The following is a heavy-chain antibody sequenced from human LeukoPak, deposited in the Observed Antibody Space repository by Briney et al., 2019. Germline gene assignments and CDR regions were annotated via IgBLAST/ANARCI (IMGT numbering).Heavy chain of an antibody. J-gene: IGHJ4*02. V-gene: IGHV4-61*02. CDR1: GGSISSGSYY. CDR3: ARDRFYSNYFDY. D-gene: IGHD4-11*01. CDR2: IYTSGST. Sequence: SETLSLTCTVSGGSISSGSYYWSWIRQPAGKGLEWIGRIYTSGSTNYNPPLKSRVTISVDTSKNQFSLKLSSVTAADTAVYYCARDRFYSNYFDYWGQGTLVTVSS.